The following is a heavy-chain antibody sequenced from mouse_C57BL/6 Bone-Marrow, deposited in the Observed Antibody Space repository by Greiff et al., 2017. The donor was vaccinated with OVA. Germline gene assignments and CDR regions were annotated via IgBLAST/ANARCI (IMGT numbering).Heavy chain of an antibody. D-gene: IGHD1-1*01. V-gene: IGHV5-6*02. CDR1: GFTFSSYG. CDR3: ARRTTVVARYFDV. CDR2: ISSGGSYT. Sequence: EVKLVESGGDLVKPGGSLKLSCAASGFTFSSYGMSWVRQTPDKRLEWVATISSGGSYTYYPDSVKGRFTISRDNAKNTLYLQMSSLKSEDTAMYYCARRTTVVARYFDVWGTGTTVTVSS. J-gene: IGHJ1*03.